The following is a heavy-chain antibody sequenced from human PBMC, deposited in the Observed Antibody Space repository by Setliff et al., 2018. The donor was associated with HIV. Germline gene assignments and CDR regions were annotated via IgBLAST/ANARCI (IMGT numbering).Heavy chain of an antibody. CDR1: GGSFSGYY. D-gene: IGHD6-19*01. Sequence: SETLSLTCAVYGGSFSGYYWSWIRQPPGKGLEWIGEINHSGSTNYKSSLKSRVTISVDRSKSEFSLRLTSVTAADTAVYYCARGLIAMPGWVDYFDYWGQGTLVTVSS. V-gene: IGHV4-34*01. J-gene: IGHJ4*02. CDR3: ARGLIAMPGWVDYFDY. CDR2: INHSGST.